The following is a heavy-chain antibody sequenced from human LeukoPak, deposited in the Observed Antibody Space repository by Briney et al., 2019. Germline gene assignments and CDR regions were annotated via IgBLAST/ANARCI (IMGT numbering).Heavy chain of an antibody. CDR3: AREAPGAKIDY. Sequence: GGSLRLSCAASGFTVGSNYMSWVRQAPGKGLEWVSVIYSGGSTYYADSVKGRFTISRDNSKNTLYLQMNSLRAEDTAVYYRAREAPGAKIDYWGQGTLVTVSS. J-gene: IGHJ4*02. CDR2: IYSGGST. CDR1: GFTVGSNY. D-gene: IGHD1-26*01. V-gene: IGHV3-53*01.